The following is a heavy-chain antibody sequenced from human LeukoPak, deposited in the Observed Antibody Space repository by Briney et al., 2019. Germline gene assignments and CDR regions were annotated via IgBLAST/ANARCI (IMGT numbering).Heavy chain of an antibody. CDR2: IHSSGST. Sequence: SETLSLTCTVSGGSTNIDYWSWIRQPAGKGLEWLGRIHSSGSTDYNPSLNSRLTVSLDTSQNHFSLRLRSVTAADTAVYYCARGPGPLQQERLEAFDIWGLGTVVTVSS. CDR3: ARGPGPLQQERLEAFDI. D-gene: IGHD1-1*01. CDR1: GGSTNIDY. V-gene: IGHV4-4*07. J-gene: IGHJ3*02.